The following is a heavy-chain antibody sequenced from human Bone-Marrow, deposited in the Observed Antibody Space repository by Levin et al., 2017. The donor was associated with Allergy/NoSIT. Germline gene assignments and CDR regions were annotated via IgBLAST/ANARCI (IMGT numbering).Heavy chain of an antibody. CDR1: GFTFNNAW. D-gene: IGHD3-3*01. J-gene: IGHJ4*02. V-gene: IGHV3-15*01. CDR3: TSGDYDFWSGYYSFEF. CDR2: IKTNADGGTI. Sequence: LGESLKISCGASGFTFNNAWMNWVRQAPGKGLEWVGLIKTNADGGTIDYSAPVKGRFTISRDDSTNTLYLQMNSLKPEDTAVYYCTSGDYDFWSGYYSFEFWGQGTLVTVSS.